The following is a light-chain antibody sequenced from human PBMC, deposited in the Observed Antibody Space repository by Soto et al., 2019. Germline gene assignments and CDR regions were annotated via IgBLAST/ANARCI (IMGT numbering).Light chain of an antibody. Sequence: DIQMTQSPSSLSASVGDRVTINCRASQSISRYLNWYQYIPGKAPRLLIYAASNLQSGVKSRFSGSGAGTDFTLTISGLQREDFATYSCQQSYRTPLTVGGGTKVEIK. J-gene: IGKJ4*02. V-gene: IGKV1-39*01. CDR2: AAS. CDR1: QSISRY. CDR3: QQSYRTPLT.